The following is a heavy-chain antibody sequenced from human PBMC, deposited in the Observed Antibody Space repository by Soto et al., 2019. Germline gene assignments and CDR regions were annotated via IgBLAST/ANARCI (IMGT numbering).Heavy chain of an antibody. CDR1: GGSISSGGYY. CDR2: IYYSGST. V-gene: IGHV4-31*03. CDR3: ARDNLVGGYGDYVDY. Sequence: QVQLQESGPGLVKPSQTLSLTCTVSGGSISSGGYYWSWIRQHPGKGLEWIGYIYYSGSTYYNPSLKSRVTXPXAXSXXQFSLKLSSVTAADTAVYYCARDNLVGGYGDYVDYWGQGTLVTVSS. J-gene: IGHJ4*02. D-gene: IGHD4-17*01.